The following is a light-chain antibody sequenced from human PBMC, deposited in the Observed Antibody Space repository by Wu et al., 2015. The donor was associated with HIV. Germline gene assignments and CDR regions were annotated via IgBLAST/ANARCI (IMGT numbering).Light chain of an antibody. J-gene: IGKJ4*01. CDR3: QQEYNYPLT. CDR2: AAS. CDR1: QGIRND. Sequence: AIQVTQSPSSLSASVGDRVTITCRASQGIRNDLGWYQQKPGKAPKLLIYAASSLQIGVPSRFSGSGSGTDFTLTISSLQPEDFATYYCQQEYNYPLTFGGGTKVEIK. V-gene: IGKV1-6*01.